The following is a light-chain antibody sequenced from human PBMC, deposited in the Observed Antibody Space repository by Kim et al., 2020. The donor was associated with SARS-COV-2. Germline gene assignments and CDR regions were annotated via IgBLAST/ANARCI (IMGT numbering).Light chain of an antibody. Sequence: LSASVGDRVTITCRASQGMRNDLGWYQQKPGQAPKLLIYAASSLQSGVPSRFSGSGSGTDFTLSISSLQPEDFATYYCLQDFSYPYTFGQGTKLEI. CDR3: LQDFSYPYT. J-gene: IGKJ2*01. V-gene: IGKV1-6*01. CDR2: AAS. CDR1: QGMRND.